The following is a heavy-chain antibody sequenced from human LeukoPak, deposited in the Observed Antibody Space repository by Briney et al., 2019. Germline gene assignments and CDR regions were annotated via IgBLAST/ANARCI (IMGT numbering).Heavy chain of an antibody. Sequence: GGSLRLSCAASGFTFSSYGMHWVRQAPGKGLEWVAVIWYDGSNKYYADSVKGRFTISRDNSKNTLYLQMNSLRAEDTAVYYCGGDDYGDYHHAFDIWGQGTMVTVSS. J-gene: IGHJ3*02. CDR2: IWYDGSNK. CDR1: GFTFSSYG. CDR3: GGDDYGDYHHAFDI. D-gene: IGHD4-17*01. V-gene: IGHV3-33*01.